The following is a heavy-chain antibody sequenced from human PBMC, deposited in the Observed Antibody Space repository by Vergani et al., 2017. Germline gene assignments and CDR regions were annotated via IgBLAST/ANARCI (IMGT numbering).Heavy chain of an antibody. J-gene: IGHJ4*02. CDR3: ARGYYYGTFDY. Sequence: QVQLQQWGAGLLKPSETLSLTCAVYGGSFSGYSWSWFRQPPGKGLDWIGEINHSGSTNYNPSLKSRVTISVDTSKTQFSLKLSSVTAADTAVYYCARGYYYGTFDYWGQGTLVTVSS. V-gene: IGHV4-34*01. CDR2: INHSGST. CDR1: GGSFSGYS. D-gene: IGHD3-10*01.